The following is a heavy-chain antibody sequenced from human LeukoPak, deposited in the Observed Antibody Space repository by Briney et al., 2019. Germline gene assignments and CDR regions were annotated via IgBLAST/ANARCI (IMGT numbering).Heavy chain of an antibody. D-gene: IGHD5-12*01. Sequence: PGGSLRLSCAASGFTFGTYAMSWVRQAPGKGLEWVSGISGGGGTTYYADSVKGRLTISRDNSKNTLYLQMNSLRAEDTAVYYCAKYMSGYAYQGLDYWGQGTLVTVSS. V-gene: IGHV3-23*01. CDR3: AKYMSGYAYQGLDY. CDR1: GFTFGTYA. CDR2: ISGGGGTT. J-gene: IGHJ4*02.